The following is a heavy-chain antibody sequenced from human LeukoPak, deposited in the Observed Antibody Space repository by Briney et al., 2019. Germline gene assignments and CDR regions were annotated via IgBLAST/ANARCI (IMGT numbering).Heavy chain of an antibody. V-gene: IGHV3-13*01. D-gene: IGHD5-12*01. CDR1: GFTFSSYD. Sequence: GGSLRLSCAASGFTFSSYDMHWVRQATGKGLEWVSAIGTAGDTCYPGSVKGRFTISRENAKNSLYLQMNSLRAGDTAVYYCARVRKYSGYYSWYFDLWGRGTLVTVSS. CDR2: IGTAGDT. CDR3: ARVRKYSGYYSWYFDL. J-gene: IGHJ2*01.